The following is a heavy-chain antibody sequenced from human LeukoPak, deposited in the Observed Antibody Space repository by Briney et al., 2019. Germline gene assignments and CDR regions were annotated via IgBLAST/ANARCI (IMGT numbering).Heavy chain of an antibody. J-gene: IGHJ4*02. V-gene: IGHV3-7*01. CDR2: IKEDGSEK. Sequence: PGGSLRLSCAAYGFTFTTHRMTWVRQAPGKGLEWVANIKEDGSEKYYVDSVRGRFTISRDNAKNSLYLHMKSLRAEDTAVYYCARVHHSSSWGTDDCWGQGTLVTVSS. CDR1: GFTFTTHR. D-gene: IGHD6-13*01. CDR3: ARVHHSSSWGTDDC.